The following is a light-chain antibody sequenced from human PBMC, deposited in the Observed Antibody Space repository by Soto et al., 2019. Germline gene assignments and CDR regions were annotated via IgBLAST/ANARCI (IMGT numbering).Light chain of an antibody. CDR2: GSS. Sequence: EVLMKQSPATLSVSPGERANLSCRASQSVSRKLAWYQQTRGQAPRLLISGSSTRATGVPARFSGSGSGTEFTLTITNLQSEDFAVYHCQQYDKWPRTFGQGTKVEI. J-gene: IGKJ1*01. V-gene: IGKV3-15*01. CDR1: QSVSRK. CDR3: QQYDKWPRT.